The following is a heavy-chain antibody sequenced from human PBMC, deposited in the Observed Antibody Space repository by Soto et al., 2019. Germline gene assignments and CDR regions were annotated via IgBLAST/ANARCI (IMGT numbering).Heavy chain of an antibody. Sequence: EVQLLESGGGLVQPGGSLRLSCAVSGFRFSALAISWFRQAPGKSLEWVSTIRASGRATYYADSLKGRFTISRDNSQNMLFMHMDNLRGEDSALYYCSKDLRPGDLVYWGQGTLVTVSS. J-gene: IGHJ4*02. CDR3: SKDLRPGDLVY. CDR1: GFRFSALA. D-gene: IGHD1-1*01. CDR2: IRASGRAT. V-gene: IGHV3-23*01.